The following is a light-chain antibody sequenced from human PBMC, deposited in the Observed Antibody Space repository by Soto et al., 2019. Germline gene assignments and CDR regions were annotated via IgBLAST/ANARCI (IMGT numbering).Light chain of an antibody. CDR2: EVS. J-gene: IGLJ2*01. V-gene: IGLV2-8*01. CDR3: SSYAGSNNWDVV. Sequence: QSALTQPPSASGSPGQSVTISCTGTSSDVGGYNYVSWYQQHPGKAPKLMIYEVSKRPSGVPDRFSGSKSGNTASLTVSGLKAEDEADYYCSSYAGSNNWDVVFGGGTSSPS. CDR1: SSDVGGYNY.